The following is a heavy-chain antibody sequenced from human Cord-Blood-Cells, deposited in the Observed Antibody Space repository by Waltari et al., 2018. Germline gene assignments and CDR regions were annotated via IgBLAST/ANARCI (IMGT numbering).Heavy chain of an antibody. CDR3: ARDGEVGAPRVPFGY. V-gene: IGHV3-21*01. CDR1: GFTFSSYS. D-gene: IGHD1-26*01. CDR2: ISSSRSYI. J-gene: IGHJ4*02. Sequence: EVQLVESGGGLVKRGGSLRLSCAASGFTFSSYSMNWVRHAPGKGLEWVSSISSSRSYIYYADSVKGRITISRDNAKNSLYLQMNSLRAEETAVYYCARDGEVGAPRVPFGYWGQGTLVTVSS.